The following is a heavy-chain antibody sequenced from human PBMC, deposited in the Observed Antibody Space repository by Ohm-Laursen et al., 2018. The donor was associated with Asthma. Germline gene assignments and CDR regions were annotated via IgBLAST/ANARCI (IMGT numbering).Heavy chain of an antibody. Sequence: SLRLSCAASEFNFRSYAMSWVRQAPGKGLEFVAVIWYGGSNKYYADSVKGRFTISRDIAKNTLYLEMNSLRAEDTAVYYCVRDYCIDGFCSKAFDPWGQGTLVTVSS. CDR3: VRDYCIDGFCSKAFDP. CDR1: EFNFRSYA. V-gene: IGHV3-33*08. J-gene: IGHJ5*02. D-gene: IGHD2-8*01. CDR2: IWYGGSNK.